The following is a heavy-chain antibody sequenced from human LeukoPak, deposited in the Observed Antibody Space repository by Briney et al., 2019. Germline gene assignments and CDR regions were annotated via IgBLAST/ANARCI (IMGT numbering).Heavy chain of an antibody. J-gene: IGHJ3*02. V-gene: IGHV3-48*01. CDR3: ARENYDSSGYTDAFDI. D-gene: IGHD3-22*01. CDR1: GFTFSSYS. Sequence: GGSLRLSCAASGFTFSSYSMNWVRQAPGKGLEWVSYISSSSSTIYYADPVKGRFTISRDNAKNSLYLQMNSLRAEDTAVYYCARENYDSSGYTDAFDIWGQGTMVTVSS. CDR2: ISSSSSTI.